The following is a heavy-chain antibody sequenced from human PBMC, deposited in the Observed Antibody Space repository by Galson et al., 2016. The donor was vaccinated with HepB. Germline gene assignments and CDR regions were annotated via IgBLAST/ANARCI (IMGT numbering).Heavy chain of an antibody. D-gene: IGHD2-15*01. CDR3: ARSIDIVVVVAATPFPYYGMDV. CDR2: IIPIFGTA. Sequence: VKVSCKASGGTFSSYAISWVRQAPGQGLEWMGGIIPIFGTANYAQKFQGRVTITADESTSTAYMELSSLRSEDTAVYYCARSIDIVVVVAATPFPYYGMDVWGQGTTVTVSS. V-gene: IGHV1-69*13. CDR1: GGTFSSYA. J-gene: IGHJ6*02.